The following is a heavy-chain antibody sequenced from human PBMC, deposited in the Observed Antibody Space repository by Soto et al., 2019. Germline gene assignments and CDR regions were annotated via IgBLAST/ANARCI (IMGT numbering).Heavy chain of an antibody. D-gene: IGHD6-6*01. CDR3: ARAIGIAARPDYYYGMDV. CDR2: IIPIFGTA. Sequence: SVKVSCKASGGTFSSYAISWVRQAPGQGLEWMGGIIPIFGTANYAQKFQGGVTITADESTSTAYMELSSLRSEDTAVYYCARAIGIAARPDYYYGMDVWGQGTTVTVSS. V-gene: IGHV1-69*13. J-gene: IGHJ6*02. CDR1: GGTFSSYA.